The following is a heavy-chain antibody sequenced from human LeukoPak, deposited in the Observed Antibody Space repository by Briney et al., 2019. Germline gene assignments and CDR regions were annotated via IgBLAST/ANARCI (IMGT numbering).Heavy chain of an antibody. J-gene: IGHJ5*02. Sequence: GESLKISCKGSGYSFTNYWIGWVRQMPGKGLEWMGIIYPGDSDTRYSPSFQGQVTISADKSISTAYLQWSSLKASDTAMYYCARHGSGKKGRTQWNVGWFDPWGQGTLVTVSS. CDR3: ARHGSGKKGRTQWNVGWFDP. CDR1: GYSFTNYW. V-gene: IGHV5-51*01. D-gene: IGHD3-10*01. CDR2: IYPGDSDT.